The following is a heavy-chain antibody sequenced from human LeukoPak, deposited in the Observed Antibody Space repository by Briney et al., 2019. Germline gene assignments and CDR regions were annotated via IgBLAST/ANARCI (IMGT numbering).Heavy chain of an antibody. CDR1: GGSFSGYY. D-gene: IGHD6-13*01. V-gene: IGHV4-34*01. CDR2: INHSGST. CDR3: ARRGGAGRKNKAAAGRGAFDY. J-gene: IGHJ4*02. Sequence: KPSETLSLTCAVYGGSFSGYYWSWIRQPPGKGLEWIGEINHSGSTNYNPSLKSRVTISVDTSKNQFSLKLSSVTAADTAVYYCARRGGAGRKNKAAAGRGAFDYWGQGTLVTVSS.